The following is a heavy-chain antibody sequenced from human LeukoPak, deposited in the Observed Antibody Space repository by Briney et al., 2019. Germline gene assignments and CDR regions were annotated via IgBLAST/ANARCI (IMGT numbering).Heavy chain of an antibody. CDR3: AKDGIMHSNGPPEFDP. D-gene: IGHD3-16*01. J-gene: IGHJ5*02. CDR1: GFIFRSYG. V-gene: IGHV3-30*02. Sequence: GGSLRLSCVASGFIFRSYGIHWVRQAPGKGLEWVTFIHFDGSNEYYADFVKGRFTISRDNSKNTLYLQMNSLRAEDTAVYYCAKDGIMHSNGPPEFDPWGQGTLVSVSS. CDR2: IHFDGSNE.